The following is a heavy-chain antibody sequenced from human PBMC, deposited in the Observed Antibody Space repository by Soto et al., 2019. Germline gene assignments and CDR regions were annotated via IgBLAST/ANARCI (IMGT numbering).Heavy chain of an antibody. CDR1: GYTFTSYG. CDR3: ARDQGGAYIYYYGMDV. Sequence: GASVPVSWKASGYTFTSYGISWVRQAPGQGLEWMGWISAYKGNTNYAQKLQGRVTMTTDTSTSTAYMELRSLRSDDTAVYYSARDQGGAYIYYYGMDVWGQGTTVTVSS. D-gene: IGHD3-16*01. V-gene: IGHV1-18*01. J-gene: IGHJ6*02. CDR2: ISAYKGNT.